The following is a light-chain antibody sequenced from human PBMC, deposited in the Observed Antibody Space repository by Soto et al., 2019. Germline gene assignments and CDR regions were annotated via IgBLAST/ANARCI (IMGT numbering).Light chain of an antibody. CDR2: GAS. J-gene: IGKJ1*01. Sequence: VLTQSRDTLSLYKGERATRSCRASQSVSNNYLAWYQQKPGQAPRLVIYGASNRATGIPDRFSASGSGTDLPLTISRLAPEDFAVYYCQQYISSPLTSRQGTKVDI. CDR1: QSVSNNY. V-gene: IGKV3-20*01. CDR3: QQYISSPLT.